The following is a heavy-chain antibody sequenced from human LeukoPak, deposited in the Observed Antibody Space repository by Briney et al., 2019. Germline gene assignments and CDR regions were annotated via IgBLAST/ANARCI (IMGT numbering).Heavy chain of an antibody. D-gene: IGHD7-27*01. CDR3: ARDPQLGIGRPSDDFDI. V-gene: IGHV4-59*02. Sequence: TSEILSLTCTVSGGSVSSYYWSWIRQHPGKGLEWLGYIYYNGNTYYNPSLKGRVTISLDTSKKQFSLTVRSATAADTAIYYCARDPQLGIGRPSDDFDIWGQGTMVTVSS. J-gene: IGHJ3*02. CDR2: IYYNGNT. CDR1: GGSVSSYY.